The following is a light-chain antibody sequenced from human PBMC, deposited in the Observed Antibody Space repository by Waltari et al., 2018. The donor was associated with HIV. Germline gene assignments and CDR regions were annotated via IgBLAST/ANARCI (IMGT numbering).Light chain of an antibody. J-gene: IGKJ4*01. CDR3: QQYDNLQVT. CDR1: QDSSNH. CDR2: DAS. Sequence: DIQLTQSPSSLSASVGDRVNITCQASQDSSNHLNWYQQRPGKAPRLLIYDASNLQTGVPSRFSGSGSGTDFTFTISSLQPEDIATYYCQQYDNLQVTFGGGTKVEIK. V-gene: IGKV1-33*01.